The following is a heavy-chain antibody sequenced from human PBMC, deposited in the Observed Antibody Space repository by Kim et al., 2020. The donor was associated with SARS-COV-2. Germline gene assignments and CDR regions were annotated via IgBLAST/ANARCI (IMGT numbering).Heavy chain of an antibody. CDR2: ISYDGSNK. Sequence: GGSLRLSCAASGFTFSSYAMHWVRQAPGKGLEWVAVISYDGSNKYYADSVKGRFTISRDNSKNTLYLQMNSLRAEDTAVHYCATDPRSVILSYRGGYWGQGTLVTVSS. CDR1: GFTFSSYA. J-gene: IGHJ4*02. D-gene: IGHD3-9*01. V-gene: IGHV3-30-3*01. CDR3: ATDPRSVILSYRGGY.